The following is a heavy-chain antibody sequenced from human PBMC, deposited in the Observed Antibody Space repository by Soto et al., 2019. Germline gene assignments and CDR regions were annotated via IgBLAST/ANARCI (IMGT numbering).Heavy chain of an antibody. Sequence: QVQLVESGGGVVQPGRSLRLSCAASGFTFSSYGMHWVRQAPGKGLEWVAVIWYDGSNKYYADSVKGRFTISRDNSKNTLYLQMNSLRAEDTAVYYCARESTGDLGWYFDLWGRGTLVTVSS. V-gene: IGHV3-33*01. CDR2: IWYDGSNK. J-gene: IGHJ2*01. D-gene: IGHD7-27*01. CDR1: GFTFSSYG. CDR3: ARESTGDLGWYFDL.